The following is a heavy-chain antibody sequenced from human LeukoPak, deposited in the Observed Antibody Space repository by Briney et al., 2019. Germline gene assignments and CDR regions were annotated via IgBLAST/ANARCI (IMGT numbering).Heavy chain of an antibody. Sequence: SETLSLTCIVSGASTSSRYWSWIRQPPGRALEWIGHIYNGVNTTYNPSLTSRVNISVDTSKNQFSLKLTSLNAADTAIYYCAQTTGWPGFDFWGPGALVTVSS. J-gene: IGHJ4*02. CDR3: AQTTGWPGFDF. D-gene: IGHD6-19*01. CDR2: IYNGVNT. CDR1: GASTSSRY. V-gene: IGHV4-59*08.